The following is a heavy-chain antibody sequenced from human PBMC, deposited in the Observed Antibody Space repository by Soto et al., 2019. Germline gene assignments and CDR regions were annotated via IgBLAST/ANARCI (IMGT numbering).Heavy chain of an antibody. CDR1: GYSFTSYC. Sequence: GESPKISCKGSGYSFTSYCIGWVRQRTRKGLEWMGIIYPGDSDTRYSPSFQGQVTISADKSISTAYLQWSSLKASDTAMYYCARHHYYDSSGYWNYYYYGMVVWGQGSTVTVSS. J-gene: IGHJ6*02. CDR2: IYPGDSDT. CDR3: ARHHYYDSSGYWNYYYYGMVV. V-gene: IGHV5-51*01. D-gene: IGHD3-22*01.